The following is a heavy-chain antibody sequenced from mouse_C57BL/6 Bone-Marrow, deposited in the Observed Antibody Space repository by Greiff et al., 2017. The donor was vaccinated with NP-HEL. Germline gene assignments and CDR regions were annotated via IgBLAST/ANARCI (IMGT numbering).Heavy chain of an antibody. CDR3: TTIVTTYWYFDV. CDR2: IDPENGDT. V-gene: IGHV14-4*01. D-gene: IGHD2-5*01. Sequence: VHVKQSGAELVRPGASVKLSCTASGFNIKDDYMHWVKQRPEQGLEWIGWIDPENGDTEYASKFQGKATITADTSSNTAYLQLSSLTSEDTAVYYCTTIVTTYWYFDVWGTGTTVTVSS. CDR1: GFNIKDDY. J-gene: IGHJ1*03.